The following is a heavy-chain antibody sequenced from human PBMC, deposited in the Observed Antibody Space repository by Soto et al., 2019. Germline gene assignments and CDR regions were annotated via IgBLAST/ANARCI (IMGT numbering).Heavy chain of an antibody. CDR3: AREGNTMVRGVLWPDVVYNYYYYMDV. Sequence: PSETLSLTCAVYGGSFSGYYWSWIRQPPGKGLEWIGEINHSGSTNYNPSLKSRVTISVDTSKNQFSLKLSSVTAADTAVYYCAREGNTMVRGVLWPDVVYNYYYYMDVWGKGTTVTVSS. CDR2: INHSGST. J-gene: IGHJ6*03. V-gene: IGHV4-34*01. CDR1: GGSFSGYY. D-gene: IGHD3-10*01.